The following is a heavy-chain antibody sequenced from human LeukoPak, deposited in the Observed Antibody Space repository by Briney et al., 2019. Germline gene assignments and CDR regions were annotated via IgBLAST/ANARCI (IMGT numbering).Heavy chain of an antibody. V-gene: IGHV3-7*05. CDR2: IKQDGSAK. D-gene: IGHD2-15*01. CDR1: GFTLLNYW. Sequence: GGSLRLSCAASGFTLLNYWMSWVRQAPGKGLEWVANIKQDGSAKYYVDSVKGRFTISRANAKDSLHLQMNSLRAEDTAVYYCARNSGGRWDNWFDPWGQGTLVTVSS. J-gene: IGHJ5*02. CDR3: ARNSGGRWDNWFDP.